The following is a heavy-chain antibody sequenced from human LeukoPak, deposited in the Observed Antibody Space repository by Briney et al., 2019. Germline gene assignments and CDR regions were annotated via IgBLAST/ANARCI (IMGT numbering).Heavy chain of an antibody. D-gene: IGHD2-15*01. CDR2: ISGSGGST. Sequence: GGSLRLFCAVSGFTFSSYAMMGVRQAPGRGVEGVSAISGSGGSTYYADSVKGRFTISRDNSKNTMYLQMNSLRAEDTAVYYCAKAGAVVVVAAKYFDYWGQGTLVTVSS. CDR1: GFTFSSYA. J-gene: IGHJ4*02. CDR3: AKAGAVVVVAAKYFDY. V-gene: IGHV3-23*01.